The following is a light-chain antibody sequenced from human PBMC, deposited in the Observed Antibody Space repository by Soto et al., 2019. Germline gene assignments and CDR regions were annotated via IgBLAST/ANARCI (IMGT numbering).Light chain of an antibody. CDR2: GAS. J-gene: IGKJ2*01. CDR1: QSISSW. Sequence: DIQMTQSPSTLSASVGDRVTITCRASQSISSWLGWYQQKPGKAPKLLIYGASSLESGVPSRFSGSGSVTEFTLTIDSLQPDDFATYYCQQYSSSSPTFGQGTKLEIK. CDR3: QQYSSSSPT. V-gene: IGKV1-5*01.